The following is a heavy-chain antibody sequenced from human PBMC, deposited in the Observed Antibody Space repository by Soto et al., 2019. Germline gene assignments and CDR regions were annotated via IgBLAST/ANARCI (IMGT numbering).Heavy chain of an antibody. D-gene: IGHD6-19*01. Sequence: QVQLVESGGGVVQPGRSLRLSCAASGFTFSSYGMHWVRQAPGKGLEWVAVIWFDESNKYYADSVKGRFTISRDNSQKTQYLQMNSLRAEDTAVYYCARDKMAVAGTGEVYYYYCMDVWGQGTTVTVSS. CDR2: IWFDESNK. CDR3: ARDKMAVAGTGEVYYYYCMDV. V-gene: IGHV3-33*01. J-gene: IGHJ6*02. CDR1: GFTFSSYG.